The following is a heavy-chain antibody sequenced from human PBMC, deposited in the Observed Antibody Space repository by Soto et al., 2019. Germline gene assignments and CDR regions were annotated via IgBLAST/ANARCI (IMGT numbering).Heavy chain of an antibody. CDR1: GDTFNFYS. J-gene: IGHJ4*02. CDR2: VNPILSML. D-gene: IGHD3-10*01. V-gene: IGHV1-69*02. Sequence: QVQLVQSGAEVKRPGSSVKVSCKASGDTFNFYSINWVRQAPGVGLEWVGRVNPILSMLNYAQRFQGRVTMTADKSTSTAYMELRSLRYADTAIYYCASSYGSGYRAFDYWGQGALVTVSS. CDR3: ASSYGSGYRAFDY.